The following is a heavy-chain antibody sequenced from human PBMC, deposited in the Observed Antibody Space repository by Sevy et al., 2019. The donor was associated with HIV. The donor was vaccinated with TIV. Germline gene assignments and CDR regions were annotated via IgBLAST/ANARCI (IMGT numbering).Heavy chain of an antibody. D-gene: IGHD4-17*01. CDR3: ARQEGPYGDYYYPDY. CDR1: GFTFSSYS. V-gene: IGHV3-21*01. Sequence: GGSLRLSCAASGFTFSSYSMNWVRQAPGEGLEWVSSISSSSSYIYYADSVKGRFTISRDNAKNSLYLQMNSLRAEDTAVYYCARQEGPYGDYYYPDYWGQGTLVTVSS. J-gene: IGHJ4*02. CDR2: ISSSSSYI.